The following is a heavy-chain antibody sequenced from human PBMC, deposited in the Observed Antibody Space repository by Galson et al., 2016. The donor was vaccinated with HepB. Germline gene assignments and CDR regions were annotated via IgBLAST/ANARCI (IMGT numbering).Heavy chain of an antibody. D-gene: IGHD6-13*01. CDR1: GFTFTNYW. CDR2: IHSDGETT. Sequence: SLRLSCAASGFTFTNYWMHWVRQAPGKGLVWLSRIHSDGETTSYAESMGGRFIIHRENAGNMLCLQMNGVRVEDTALYYCARDYVAAPGVPDFWGQGTLLTVPP. J-gene: IGHJ4*02. V-gene: IGHV3-74*01. CDR3: ARDYVAAPGVPDF.